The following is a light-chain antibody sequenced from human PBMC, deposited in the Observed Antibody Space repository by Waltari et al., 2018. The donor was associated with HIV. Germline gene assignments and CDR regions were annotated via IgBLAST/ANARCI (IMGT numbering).Light chain of an antibody. V-gene: IGLV3-21*02. CDR1: SIGRKS. CDR3: QVWDSQNSHYV. Sequence: YVLTQPPSVSVAPGQTDRITCGGDSIGRKSVHWYQQQPGQAPGLVVYNDNDRPSGIPDRISGSNSGNTATLTVNRVEAGDEADYYCQVWDSQNSHYVFGDGTKVTVL. J-gene: IGLJ1*01. CDR2: NDN.